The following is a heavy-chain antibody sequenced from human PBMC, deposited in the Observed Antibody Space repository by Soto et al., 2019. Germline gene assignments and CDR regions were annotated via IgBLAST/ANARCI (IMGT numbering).Heavy chain of an antibody. Sequence: DSVPVSCTASGCTFTSYYMHWVRQAPGPGLERMGIINPSGGNTSNAQKEHGRVTTTRDSFTNRVYVELSSLMSEDAAEDDWARDRLAARDNYYYDMDFWGQGPTVT. CDR3: ARDRLAARDNYYYDMDF. D-gene: IGHD6-6*01. CDR2: INPSGGNT. J-gene: IGHJ6*02. CDR1: GCTFTSYY. V-gene: IGHV1-46*01.